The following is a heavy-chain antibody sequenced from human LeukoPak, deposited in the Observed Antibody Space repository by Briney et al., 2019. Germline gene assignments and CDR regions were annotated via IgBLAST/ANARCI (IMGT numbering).Heavy chain of an antibody. CDR2: IYPSGST. J-gene: IGHJ3*02. CDR1: GGSISSGSYY. Sequence: SETLSLTCTVSGGSISSGSYYWSWIRQPAGKGLEWIGRIYPSGSTNYNPSLKSRVTMSVDTSNNQFSLKLSSVTAADMAVYYCARDRYGAFDIWGQGTMVTVSS. CDR3: ARDRYGAFDI. D-gene: IGHD1-1*01. V-gene: IGHV4-61*02.